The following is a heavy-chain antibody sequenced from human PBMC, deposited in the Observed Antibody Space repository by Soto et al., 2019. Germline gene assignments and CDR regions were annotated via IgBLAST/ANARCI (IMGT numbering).Heavy chain of an antibody. CDR3: AFNSFYMTTVTPYYYYGMDV. D-gene: IGHD4-17*01. J-gene: IGHJ6*02. Sequence: SETLSLTCAVYGGSFSGYYWSWIRQPPGKGLEWIGEINHSGSTNYNPSLKSRVTISVDTSKNQFSLKLSSVTAADTAVYYCAFNSFYMTTVTPYYYYGMDVWGQGTTVTVSS. CDR2: INHSGST. CDR1: GGSFSGYY. V-gene: IGHV4-34*01.